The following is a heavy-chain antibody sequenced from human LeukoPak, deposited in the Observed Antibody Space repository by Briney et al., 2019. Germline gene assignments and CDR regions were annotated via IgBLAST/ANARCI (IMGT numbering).Heavy chain of an antibody. J-gene: IGHJ4*02. V-gene: IGHV1-69*13. D-gene: IGHD3-9*01. CDR3: ARDLVGSHTSYSSGAWDY. CDR1: GGTFSSYA. Sequence: SVKVSCKASGGTFSSYAISWVRQAPGQGLEWMGGIIPIFGTANYAQKFQGRVTITADESTSTAYMELSSLRAEDTAVYYCARDLVGSHTSYSSGAWDYWGQGTLVTVSS. CDR2: IIPIFGTA.